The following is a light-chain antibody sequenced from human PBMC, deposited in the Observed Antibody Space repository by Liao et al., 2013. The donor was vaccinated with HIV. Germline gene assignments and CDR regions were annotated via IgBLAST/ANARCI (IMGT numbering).Light chain of an antibody. J-gene: IGLJ2*01. V-gene: IGLV3-21*01. CDR3: QAWDRNTAI. Sequence: SYELTQPPAVSVAPGQTAMITCGGYNLDSKSVHWYQQKPGQAPVMVMSFDSDRPSGIPERFSGSNSGNTATLTISGTQPMDEADYYCQAWDRNTAIFGGGTKLTVL. CDR1: NLDSKS. CDR2: FDS.